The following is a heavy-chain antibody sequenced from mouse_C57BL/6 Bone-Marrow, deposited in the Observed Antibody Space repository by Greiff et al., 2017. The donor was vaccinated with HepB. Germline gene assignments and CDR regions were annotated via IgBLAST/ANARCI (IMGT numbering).Heavy chain of an antibody. CDR2: IHPNSGST. CDR3: ALYDYNWDFDV. CDR1: GYTFTSYW. Sequence: VQLQQPGAELVKPGASVKLSCKASGYTFTSYWMHWVKQRPGQGLEWIGMIHPNSGSTNYNEKFKSKATLTVDKSSSTAYMQLSSLTSEDSAVYYCALYDYNWDFDVWGTGTTVTVSS. J-gene: IGHJ1*03. V-gene: IGHV1-64*01. D-gene: IGHD2-4*01.